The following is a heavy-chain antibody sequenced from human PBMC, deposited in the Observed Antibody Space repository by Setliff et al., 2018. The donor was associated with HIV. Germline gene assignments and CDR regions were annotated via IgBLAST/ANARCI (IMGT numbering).Heavy chain of an antibody. CDR2: INHSGST. CDR1: GGSFSGYY. D-gene: IGHD6-13*01. V-gene: IGHV4-34*01. CDR3: ARGARLLAGYSDRWDYYYMGV. J-gene: IGHJ6*03. Sequence: TLSLTCAVYGGSFSGYYWSWIRQSPGKGLEWIGEINHSGSTKYNPSLKSRVTISVDTSKNQFSLKLSSVTAADTAVYYCARGARLLAGYSDRWDYYYMGVWGKGTTVTVSS.